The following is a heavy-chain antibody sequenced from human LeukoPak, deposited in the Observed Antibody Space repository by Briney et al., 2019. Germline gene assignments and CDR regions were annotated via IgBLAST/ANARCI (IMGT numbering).Heavy chain of an antibody. Sequence: SETLSLTCAVYGGPFGGSSGGWFGQPPGKGREGFGEKNYSGSTNYNPSLKSRVTISVDTSKNQFSLKLSSVTAADTAVYYCARLAYYYDRFYYYYYMDVWGKGTTVTVSS. CDR3: ARLAYYYDRFYYYYYMDV. D-gene: IGHD3-22*01. J-gene: IGHJ6*03. CDR2: KNYSGST. V-gene: IGHV4-34*01. CDR1: GGPFGGSS.